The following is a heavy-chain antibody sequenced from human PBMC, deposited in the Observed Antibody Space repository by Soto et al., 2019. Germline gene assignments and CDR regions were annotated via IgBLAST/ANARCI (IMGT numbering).Heavy chain of an antibody. CDR1: AASITSFY. CDR3: ATGGYCSGGSCYSR. D-gene: IGHD2-15*01. CDR2: IYHPGTT. J-gene: IGHJ4*02. V-gene: IGHV4-59*08. Sequence: QVQLQESGPGLVKPSETLSLTCTVSAASITSFYWCWVRQPPGKGLERIGYIYHPGTTNYNPSLKSRVTISVDPSKNQFSLNLTSVAAADTAVYYCATGGYCSGGSCYSRWGQGTLVTVSS.